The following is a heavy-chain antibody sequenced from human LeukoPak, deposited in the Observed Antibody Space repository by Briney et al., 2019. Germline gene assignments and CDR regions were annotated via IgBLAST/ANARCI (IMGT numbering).Heavy chain of an antibody. D-gene: IGHD5-12*01. CDR1: GFTFSSYS. J-gene: IGHJ4*02. CDR3: ARSRDIVAGPFDY. Sequence: GGSLRLSCAASGFTFSSYSMNWVRQAPGKGLEWVSSISSSSSYIYYADSVKGRFTISRDNAKNSLYLQMNSLRAEDTAVYYCARSRDIVAGPFDYWGQGTLVTVSS. V-gene: IGHV3-21*01. CDR2: ISSSSSYI.